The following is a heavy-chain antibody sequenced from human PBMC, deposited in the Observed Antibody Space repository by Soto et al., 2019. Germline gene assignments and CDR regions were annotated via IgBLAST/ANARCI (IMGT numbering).Heavy chain of an antibody. CDR2: IYYSGST. Sequence: SETLSLTCTVSGGSISSYYWSWIRQPPGKGLEWIGYIYYSGSTNYNPSLKSRVTISVDTSKNQFSLKLSSVTAADTAVYYCAREDYYDSSGYYYYYYGLDVWGQGTTVTVSS. J-gene: IGHJ6*02. CDR1: GGSISSYY. CDR3: AREDYYDSSGYYYYYYGLDV. D-gene: IGHD3-22*01. V-gene: IGHV4-59*01.